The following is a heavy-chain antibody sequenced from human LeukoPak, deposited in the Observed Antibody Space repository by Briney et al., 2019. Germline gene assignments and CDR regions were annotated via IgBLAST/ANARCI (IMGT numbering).Heavy chain of an antibody. CDR3: ARSPSNYDNSGYSYYFDY. J-gene: IGHJ4*02. CDR1: GGTFSSYA. CDR2: TIPIFGTA. V-gene: IGHV1-69*05. Sequence: SVKVSCKASGGTFSSYAISWVRQAPGQGLEWMGGTIPIFGTANYAQKFQGRVTITTDESTSTAYMELSSLRSDDTAVYYCARSPSNYDNSGYSYYFDYWGQGTLVTVSS. D-gene: IGHD3-22*01.